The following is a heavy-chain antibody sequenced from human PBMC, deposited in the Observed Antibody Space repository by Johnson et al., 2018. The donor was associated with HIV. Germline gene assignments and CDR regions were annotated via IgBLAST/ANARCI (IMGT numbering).Heavy chain of an antibody. CDR3: AKVQSGWYVGADAFDI. V-gene: IGHV3-66*01. CDR1: GFTVSSNY. J-gene: IGHJ3*02. D-gene: IGHD6-19*01. CDR2: IYSGGST. Sequence: VQLVESGGGLVQPGGSLRLSCAASGFTVSSNYMSWVRQAPGKGLEWVSVIYSGGSTYYADSVKGRFTISRDNSKNTLYLQMNSLRAEDTAVYYCAKVQSGWYVGADAFDIWGQGTMVTVSS.